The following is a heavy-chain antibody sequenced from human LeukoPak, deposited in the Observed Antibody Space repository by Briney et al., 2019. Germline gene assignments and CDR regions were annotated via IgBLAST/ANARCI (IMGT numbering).Heavy chain of an antibody. J-gene: IGHJ4*02. D-gene: IGHD6-19*01. V-gene: IGHV1-69*13. Sequence: ASVKVSCKASGDTFSNSAFSWVRQAPGQGLELMGGIIPICGTPNYAQTFQGRVTMSEDESTSTVYMELSSLRSEDTAVFYCARDEIAVAGFGTFDYWGQGTLVTVSS. CDR2: IIPICGTP. CDR3: ARDEIAVAGFGTFDY. CDR1: GDTFSNSA.